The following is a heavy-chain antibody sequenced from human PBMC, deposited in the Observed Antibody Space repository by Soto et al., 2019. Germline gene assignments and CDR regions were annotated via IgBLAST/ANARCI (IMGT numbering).Heavy chain of an antibody. D-gene: IGHD3-16*01. Sequence: GEPLKISCXASGYIIKNYWIGWVRQMPGQGLEWMGIIFPDDSDTRYSPSFQGHVTISVDKSISTAYVQWSSLKASDRAIYYCFRGGVTSRTFDYWGQGTLVTVSA. CDR1: GYIIKNYW. V-gene: IGHV5-51*01. CDR2: IFPDDSDT. J-gene: IGHJ4*02. CDR3: FRGGVTSRTFDY.